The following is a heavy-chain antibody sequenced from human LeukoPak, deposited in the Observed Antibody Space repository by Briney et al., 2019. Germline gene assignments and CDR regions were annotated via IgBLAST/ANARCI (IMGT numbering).Heavy chain of an antibody. J-gene: IGHJ5*02. Sequence: SETLSLTCTVSGGSISSYYGSWIRHPPGKGLERIGYIYYSGSTNYNPSLKSRVTISVKTSNNQFTLKLRSVTAADTAVYYCARAGAVVDNSFDPWGQGTLVTVSS. CDR2: IYYSGST. CDR3: ARAGAVVDNSFDP. V-gene: IGHV4-59*01. D-gene: IGHD2-15*01. CDR1: GGSISSYY.